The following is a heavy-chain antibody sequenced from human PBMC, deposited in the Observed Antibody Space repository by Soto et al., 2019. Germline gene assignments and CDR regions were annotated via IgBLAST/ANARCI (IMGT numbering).Heavy chain of an antibody. J-gene: IGHJ4*02. V-gene: IGHV5-51*01. CDR3: ARVYYCCSSSCSKGNYLDS. CDR2: IYPGDSDT. CDR1: GNTFTSHW. D-gene: IGHD2-15*01. Sequence: GDPLKISCKGSGNTFTSHWTGWVRQIPGKGLEWMAIIYPGDSDTRYRPSFQGQVTTSADKSIRTAYLQWSSLKASDTTIYSCARVYYCCSSSCSKGNYLDSWGQGTLVTVSS.